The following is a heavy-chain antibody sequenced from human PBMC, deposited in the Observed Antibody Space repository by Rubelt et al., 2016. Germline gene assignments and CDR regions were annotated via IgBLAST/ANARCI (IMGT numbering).Heavy chain of an antibody. J-gene: IGHJ3*02. CDR1: GYSISSGYY. CDR2: IYYSGST. D-gene: IGHD1-26*01. V-gene: IGHV4-38-2*02. Sequence: QVQLQESGPGLVKPSETLSLTCTVSGYSISSGYYWGWIRQPPGKGLEWIGYIYYSGSTYYNPSLKSRVTISVDTSKNQFSLKLSSVTAADAAVYYCARCELLDAFDIWGQGTMVTVSS. CDR3: ARCELLDAFDI.